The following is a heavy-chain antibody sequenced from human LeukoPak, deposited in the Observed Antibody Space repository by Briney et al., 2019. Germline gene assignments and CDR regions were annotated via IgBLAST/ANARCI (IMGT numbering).Heavy chain of an antibody. V-gene: IGHV4-59*01. D-gene: IGHD3-16*01. CDR3: ARDPSGEWDRFDP. J-gene: IGHJ5*02. CDR2: IYYSGST. Sequence: SETLSLTCTVSGGSISSYYWSWIRQPPGKGLEWIGYIYYSGSTNYNPSLKSRVTISVDTSKNQFTLKLSSVTPADTAVYYCARDPSGEWDRFDPWGQGTLVTVSS. CDR1: GGSISSYY.